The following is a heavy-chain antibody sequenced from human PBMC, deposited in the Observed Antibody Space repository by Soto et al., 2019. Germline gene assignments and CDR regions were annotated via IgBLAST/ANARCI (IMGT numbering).Heavy chain of an antibody. D-gene: IGHD3-22*01. V-gene: IGHV3-15*01. J-gene: IGHJ4*02. CDR1: GFTFSNAW. CDR3: TTDGHYYDSSGYYDY. Sequence: PGGSLRLSCAASGFTFSNAWMSWVRQAPGKGLEWVGRIKRKIDGGTTDYAAPVKGRFTISRHDSKNTLYLQMNSLKTEDTAVYYCTTDGHYYDSSGYYDYWGQGALVTVSS. CDR2: IKRKIDGGTT.